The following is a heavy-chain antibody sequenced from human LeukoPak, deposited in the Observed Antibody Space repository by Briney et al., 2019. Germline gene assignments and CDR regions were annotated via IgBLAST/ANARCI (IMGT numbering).Heavy chain of an antibody. CDR1: GGSFSGYY. Sequence: PSEALSLTCAVYGGSFSGYYWSWIRQPPGKGLEWIGEINHSGSTNYNPSLKSRVTISVDTSKNQFSLELSSVTAADTAVYYCARGSIVAAAGTLQHWGQGTLVTVSS. V-gene: IGHV4-34*01. CDR2: INHSGST. J-gene: IGHJ1*01. D-gene: IGHD6-13*01. CDR3: ARGSIVAAAGTLQH.